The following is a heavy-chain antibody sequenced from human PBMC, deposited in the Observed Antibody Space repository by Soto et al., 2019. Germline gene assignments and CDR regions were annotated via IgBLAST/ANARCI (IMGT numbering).Heavy chain of an antibody. J-gene: IGHJ4*02. CDR1: GGTFSSYA. Sequence: VKVSCKASGGTFSSYAISWVRQAPGQGLEWMGGIIPIFGTANYAQKFQGRVTITADESTSTAYMELSSLRSEDTAVYYCARQTPNDSSGYPLSWGQGTLVTVSS. D-gene: IGHD3-22*01. V-gene: IGHV1-69*13. CDR3: ARQTPNDSSGYPLS. CDR2: IIPIFGTA.